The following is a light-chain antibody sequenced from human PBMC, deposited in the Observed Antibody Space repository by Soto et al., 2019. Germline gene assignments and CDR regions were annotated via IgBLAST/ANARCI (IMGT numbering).Light chain of an antibody. CDR1: QNLVHSDGTTF. Sequence: DAVLTQAPLSSPVTLGRPASISCRSSQNLVHSDGTTFLSWLHQRPGQPPRLLIYKISNRLSGVPDRFSGSGAGTEFTLKISRVEAEDVGVYYCMQATHFPRTFGQGTKVEIK. J-gene: IGKJ1*01. V-gene: IGKV2-24*01. CDR2: KIS. CDR3: MQATHFPRT.